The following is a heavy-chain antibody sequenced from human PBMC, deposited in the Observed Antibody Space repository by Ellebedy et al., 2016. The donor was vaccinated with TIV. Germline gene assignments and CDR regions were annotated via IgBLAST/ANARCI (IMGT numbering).Heavy chain of an antibody. CDR3: AKALDYGDGYGMNV. CDR1: GFTFSNYG. V-gene: IGHV3-30*18. D-gene: IGHD4-17*01. Sequence: GESLKISCAASGFTFSNYGMHWVRQAPGKGLEWVAVISYDGSNTNYANSVKGRFPISRDNSRNTLALQMNSLRAEDTAVYYCAKALDYGDGYGMNVWGQGTTVTVSS. J-gene: IGHJ6*02. CDR2: ISYDGSNT.